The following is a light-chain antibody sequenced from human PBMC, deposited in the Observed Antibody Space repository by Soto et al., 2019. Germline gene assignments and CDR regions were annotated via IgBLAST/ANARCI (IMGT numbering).Light chain of an antibody. J-gene: IGKJ1*01. V-gene: IGKV3-20*01. CDR3: QQYGSSGT. CDR2: GAF. CDR1: PSVTNY. Sequence: PGARGPLSCRASPSVTNYLAWYQQKPGQAPRLLIYGAFNRATGIPARFSGSGSGTDFTLTISSLEPEDFAVYYCQQYGSSGTFGQGTKVDIK.